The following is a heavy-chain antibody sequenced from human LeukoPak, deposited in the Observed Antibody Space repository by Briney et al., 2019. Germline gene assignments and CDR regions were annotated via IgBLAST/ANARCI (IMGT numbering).Heavy chain of an antibody. D-gene: IGHD5-18*01. J-gene: IGHJ4*02. V-gene: IGHV3-23*01. CDR2: ISGSGGST. CDR3: ARDPAMVTESTGY. Sequence: GGSLRLSCAASGFTFSSYAMSWVRQAPGKGLEWVSAISGSGGSTYYADSVKGRFTISRDNSKNTLYLQMNSLRAEDTAVYYCARDPAMVTESTGYWGQGTLVTVSS. CDR1: GFTFSSYA.